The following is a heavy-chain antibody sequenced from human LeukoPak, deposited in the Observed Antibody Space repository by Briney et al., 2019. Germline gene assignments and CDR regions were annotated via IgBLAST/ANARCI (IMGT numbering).Heavy chain of an antibody. CDR1: GFDFSSYG. Sequence: GESLRLSCAASGFDFSSYGMSWVRQSPGKGLEWVSTFSASSSSTYYADSVKGRFTISRDNSKNTLYLQMNSLRDEDTAVYYCAKGDTYYDLLTCFDFWGPGTLVTVSS. CDR2: FSASSSST. CDR3: AKGDTYYDLLTCFDF. J-gene: IGHJ4*02. V-gene: IGHV3-23*01. D-gene: IGHD3-9*01.